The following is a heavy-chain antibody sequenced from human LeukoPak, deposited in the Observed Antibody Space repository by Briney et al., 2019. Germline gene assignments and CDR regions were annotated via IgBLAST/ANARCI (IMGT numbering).Heavy chain of an antibody. CDR2: ISSSSSYI. J-gene: IGHJ4*02. D-gene: IGHD1-26*01. CDR1: GFTFSSYS. CDR3: ARVNSGSYYAFDY. Sequence: GGSPRLSCAASGFTFSSYSMNWVRQAPGKGLEWVSSISSSSSYIYYADSVKGRFTISRDNAKNSLYLQMNSLRAEDTAVYYCARVNSGSYYAFDYWGQGTLVTVSS. V-gene: IGHV3-21*01.